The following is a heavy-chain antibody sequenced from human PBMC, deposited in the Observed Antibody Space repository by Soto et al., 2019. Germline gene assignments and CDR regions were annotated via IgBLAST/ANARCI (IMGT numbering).Heavy chain of an antibody. D-gene: IGHD4-17*01. CDR2: IWYDGSNK. J-gene: IGHJ5*02. CDR3: ARGGYRVTTNWFDP. CDR1: GFTFSSYG. Sequence: GGSLRLSCAASGFTFSSYGMHWVRQAPGKGLEWVAVIWYDGSNKYYADSVKGRFTISRDNSKNTLYLQMNSLRAEDTAVYYCARGGYRVTTNWFDPWGQGTLVTVSS. V-gene: IGHV3-33*01.